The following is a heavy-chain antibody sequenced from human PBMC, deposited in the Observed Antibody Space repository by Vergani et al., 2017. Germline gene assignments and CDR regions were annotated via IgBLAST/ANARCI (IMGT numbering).Heavy chain of an antibody. CDR2: INPNSGGT. V-gene: IGHV1-2*02. CDR3: GRAEHTYYYGSGRCNDLLNY. Sequence: QVQLVQSGAEVKKPGASVKVSCKASGYTFTGYYMHWVRQAPGQGLEWMGWINPNSGGTNYAQKFQGRVTMTRDKSISTAYMELSRLSSDDTAVYYCGRAEHTYYYGSGRCNDLLNYWDQGTLVTVSS. D-gene: IGHD3-10*01. CDR1: GYTFTGYY. J-gene: IGHJ4*02.